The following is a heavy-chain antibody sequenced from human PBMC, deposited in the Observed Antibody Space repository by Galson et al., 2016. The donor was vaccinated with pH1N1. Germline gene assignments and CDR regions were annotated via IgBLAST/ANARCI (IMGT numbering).Heavy chain of an antibody. V-gene: IGHV1-2*04. J-gene: IGHJ6*02. Sequence: SVKVSCKASGYIFTGFYVHWVRQAPGQGLEWMGWINTDSGVTNYAQKFEAWVTMTRDTSVSTAYMELYGLKSDDTAVYYCARDPRGPCTSATCPTTYYLGMDVWGQGTTVIVSS. CDR1: GYIFTGFY. CDR2: INTDSGVT. CDR3: ARDPRGPCTSATCPTTYYLGMDV. D-gene: IGHD2-2*01.